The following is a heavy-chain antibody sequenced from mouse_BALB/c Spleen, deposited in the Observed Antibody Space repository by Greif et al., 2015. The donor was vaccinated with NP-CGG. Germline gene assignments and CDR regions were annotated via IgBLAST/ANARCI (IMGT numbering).Heavy chain of an antibody. CDR3: ARGYGFYFDY. Sequence: EVKLVESGGGLVKPGGSLKLSCAASGFTFSDYYMYWVRQTPEKRLEWVATISDGGSYTYYPDSVKGRFTISRDNAKDNLYLQMSSLKSEDTAMYYCARGYGFYFDYWGQGTTLTVSS. CDR1: GFTFSDYY. CDR2: ISDGGSYT. V-gene: IGHV5-4*02. D-gene: IGHD1-1*01. J-gene: IGHJ2*01.